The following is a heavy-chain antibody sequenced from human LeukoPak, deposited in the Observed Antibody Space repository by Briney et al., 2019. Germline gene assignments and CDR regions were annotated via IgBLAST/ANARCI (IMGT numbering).Heavy chain of an antibody. CDR1: GGSISSYY. Sequence: PSESLSLTCTVSGGSISSYYWSWIRQPAGKGLEWIGRIYTSGSTNYNPSLKSRVTMSVDTSKNQFSLKLSSVTAADTAVYYCAREEGATGYYYYYMDVWGKGTTVTVSS. D-gene: IGHD1-26*01. CDR2: IYTSGST. CDR3: AREEGATGYYYYYMDV. J-gene: IGHJ6*03. V-gene: IGHV4-4*07.